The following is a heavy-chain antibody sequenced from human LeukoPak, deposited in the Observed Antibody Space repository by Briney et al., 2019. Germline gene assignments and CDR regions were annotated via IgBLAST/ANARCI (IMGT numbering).Heavy chain of an antibody. D-gene: IGHD3-9*01. J-gene: IGHJ5*02. Sequence: SETLSLTCTVSGGSISSGDYYWSWIRQPPGKVLEWIGYIYYSGSTYYNPSLESRVTISVDTSKNQFSLKLSSVTAADTAVYYCAREKTYDDILATGEFDPWGQGTLVTVSS. CDR2: IYYSGST. CDR1: GGSISSGDYY. CDR3: AREKTYDDILATGEFDP. V-gene: IGHV4-30-4*08.